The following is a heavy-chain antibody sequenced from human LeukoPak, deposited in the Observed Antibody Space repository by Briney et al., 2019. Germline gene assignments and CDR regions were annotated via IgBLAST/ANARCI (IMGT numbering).Heavy chain of an antibody. CDR1: GVSISSGDYY. D-gene: IGHD1-26*01. V-gene: IGHV4-31*03. J-gene: IGHJ4*02. CDR2: IYHSGST. Sequence: SQTLSLTCTVSGVSISSGDYYWTWIRQRPGKGLEWIGYIYHSGSTLYNPSLKSRLSMSLDTSKNQFSLRLTSVTAADTAEYSCVRRRDRHDGSYSYYFDYWGPGILVTVSS. CDR3: VRRRDRHDGSYSYYFDY.